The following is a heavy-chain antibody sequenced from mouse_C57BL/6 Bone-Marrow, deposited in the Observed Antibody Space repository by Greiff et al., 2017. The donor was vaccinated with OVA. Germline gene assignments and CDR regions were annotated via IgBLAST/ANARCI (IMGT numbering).Heavy chain of an antibody. CDR1: GFTFSDYG. J-gene: IGHJ4*01. Sequence: EVHLVESGGGLVKPGGSLKLSCAASGFTFSDYGMHWVRQAPEKGLEWVAYISSGSSTIYYADPVKGRFTISRDNDKNTLFLQMTSLRSEATAMYFCARTCRSGYYAIDYWGQGTSVTVSS. CDR2: ISSGSSTI. V-gene: IGHV5-17*01. CDR3: ARTCRSGYYAIDY.